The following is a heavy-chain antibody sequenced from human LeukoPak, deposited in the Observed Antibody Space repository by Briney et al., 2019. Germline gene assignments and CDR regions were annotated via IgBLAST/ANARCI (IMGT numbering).Heavy chain of an antibody. CDR3: ARIGSYYTRMFDY. J-gene: IGHJ4*02. V-gene: IGHV1-2*02. CDR1: GYTFTGYY. CDR2: INPNSGGT. Sequence: ASVKVSCKASGYTFTGYYMHWVRQAPGQGLEWMGWINPNSGGTNYAQKFQGRVTVTRDTSISTAYMELSRLRSDDTAVYYCARIGSYYTRMFDYWGQGTLVTVSS. D-gene: IGHD3-10*01.